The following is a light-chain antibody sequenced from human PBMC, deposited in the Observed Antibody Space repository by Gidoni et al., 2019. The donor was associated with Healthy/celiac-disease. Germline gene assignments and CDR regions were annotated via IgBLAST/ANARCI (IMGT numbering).Light chain of an antibody. CDR3: QQYDNLPLT. Sequence: DIQMTQSPSSLSASVGDRVTITCQASQDISNYLNWYQQKPGKAPKLLIYDASNLEKGVPSRFSGSGSGTDFTFTISSLQPEDFATYYCQQYDNLPLTFGGXTKVEIK. V-gene: IGKV1-33*01. J-gene: IGKJ4*01. CDR1: QDISNY. CDR2: DAS.